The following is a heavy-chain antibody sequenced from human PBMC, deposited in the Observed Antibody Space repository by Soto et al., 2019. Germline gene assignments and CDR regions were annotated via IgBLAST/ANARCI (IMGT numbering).Heavy chain of an antibody. CDR3: ARLEKISITIFGGDGAYGMDV. J-gene: IGHJ6*02. V-gene: IGHV1-18*01. D-gene: IGHD3-3*01. CDR2: ISAYNGNT. CDR1: GYTFTSYG. Sequence: QVQLVQSGAEVKKPGASVKVSCKASGYTFTSYGISWVRQAPGQGLEWMGWISAYNGNTNYAQKLQGRVTMTTDTSTSTAYMELRSLRSDDTAVYYCARLEKISITIFGGDGAYGMDVWGQGTTVTVSS.